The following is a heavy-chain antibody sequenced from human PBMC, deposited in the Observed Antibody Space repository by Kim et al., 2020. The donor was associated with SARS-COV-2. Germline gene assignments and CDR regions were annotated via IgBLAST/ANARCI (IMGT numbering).Heavy chain of an antibody. CDR1: GYTFTSYA. V-gene: IGHV1-3*01. D-gene: IGHD6-19*01. CDR3: ARDGARGGQWLVPGIYNWFDP. Sequence: ASVKVSCKASGYTFTSYAMHWVRQAPGQRLEWMGWINAGNGNTKYSQKFQGRVTITRDTSASTAYMELSSLRSGDTAVYYCARDGARGGQWLVPGIYNWFDPWGQGTLVTVSS. J-gene: IGHJ5*02. CDR2: INAGNGNT.